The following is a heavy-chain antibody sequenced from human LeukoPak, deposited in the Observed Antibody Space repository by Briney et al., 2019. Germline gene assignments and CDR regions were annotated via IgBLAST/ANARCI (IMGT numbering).Heavy chain of an antibody. CDR1: GFIFSNYA. J-gene: IGHJ4*02. CDR2: ISGSGGST. Sequence: SGGSLRLSCAVSGFIFSNYAMNWVRQAPGKGLEWVSAISGSGGSTYYADSVKGRFTISRDNSKNTLYLQMNSLRAEDTALYYCARVVYDFWSAYDYWGQGTLVTASS. D-gene: IGHD3-3*01. V-gene: IGHV3-23*01. CDR3: ARVVYDFWSAYDY.